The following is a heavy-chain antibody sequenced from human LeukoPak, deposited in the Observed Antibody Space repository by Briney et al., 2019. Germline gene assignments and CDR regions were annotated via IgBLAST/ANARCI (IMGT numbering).Heavy chain of an antibody. Sequence: PSETLSLTCTVSGYSISSGYYWGWIRPPPGKGLEWIGSIYHSGSTYYNPSLKSRVTISVDTSKNQFSLKLSSVTAADTAVYYCARVERGYSYGPTYYYYYRDVWGKGTTVTVSS. V-gene: IGHV4-38-2*02. CDR3: ARVERGYSYGPTYYYYYRDV. D-gene: IGHD5-18*01. J-gene: IGHJ6*03. CDR1: GYSISSGYY. CDR2: IYHSGST.